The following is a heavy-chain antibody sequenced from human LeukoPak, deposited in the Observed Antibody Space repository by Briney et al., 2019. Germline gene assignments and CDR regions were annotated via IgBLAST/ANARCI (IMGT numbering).Heavy chain of an antibody. V-gene: IGHV4-4*07. CDR3: ARDLYYYDSSGHPHFDY. CDR2: IHTGGST. D-gene: IGHD3-22*01. Sequence: PSETLSLTCTVSGVSITSYYWSWIRQPAGKGLEWIGRIHTGGSTNYNSSLKSRVTMSVETSKNQFSLKLSSVTAADTAVYYCARDLYYYDSSGHPHFDYWGQGTLVTVSS. CDR1: GVSITSYY. J-gene: IGHJ4*02.